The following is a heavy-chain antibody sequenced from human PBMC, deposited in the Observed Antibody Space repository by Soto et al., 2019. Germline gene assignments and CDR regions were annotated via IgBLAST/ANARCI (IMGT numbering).Heavy chain of an antibody. D-gene: IGHD2-21*01. J-gene: IGHJ4*02. Sequence: GGSLRLSCAASGFTFSTCWMNWVRQAPGKGLEWVASIKEDGSEKYYPDSVKGRLTISRDNAKNSLYLQMNSLRAEDTAVYYCAPLWAHLPHYWGQGTLVTVSS. V-gene: IGHV3-7*01. CDR2: IKEDGSEK. CDR1: GFTFSTCW. CDR3: APLWAHLPHY.